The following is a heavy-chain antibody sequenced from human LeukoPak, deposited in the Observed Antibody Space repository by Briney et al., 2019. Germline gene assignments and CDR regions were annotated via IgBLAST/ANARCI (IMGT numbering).Heavy chain of an antibody. Sequence: PGGSLRLSCAASGFTFSSYAMSWVRQAPGKGLEWVSAISGSGGSTYYADSVKGRFTISRDNSKNTLYLQMNSLRAEDTAVYYCARLSGSPHQYYFDYWGQGTLVTVSS. D-gene: IGHD3-10*01. CDR1: GFTFSSYA. CDR3: ARLSGSPHQYYFDY. J-gene: IGHJ4*02. CDR2: ISGSGGST. V-gene: IGHV3-23*01.